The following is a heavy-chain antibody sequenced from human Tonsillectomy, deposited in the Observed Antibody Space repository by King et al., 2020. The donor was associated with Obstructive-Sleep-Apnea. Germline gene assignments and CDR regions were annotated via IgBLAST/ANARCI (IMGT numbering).Heavy chain of an antibody. CDR1: GGSFSGYY. V-gene: IGHV4-34*01. J-gene: IGHJ6*02. CDR3: ASDIRGAGTGWRGYYGMDV. Sequence: VQLQQWGAGLLKPSETLSLTCAVYGGSFSGYYWSWIRQPPGKGLEWIGEINHSGSTNYNPSLKSRVTISVDTSKNQFSLELSSVAAADTAVYYCASDIRGAGTGWRGYYGMDVWGQGTTVTVSS. CDR2: INHSGST. D-gene: IGHD6-13*01.